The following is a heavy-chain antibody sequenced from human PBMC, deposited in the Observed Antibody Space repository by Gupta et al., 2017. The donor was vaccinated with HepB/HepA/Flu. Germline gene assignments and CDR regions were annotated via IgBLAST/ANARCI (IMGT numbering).Heavy chain of an antibody. CDR1: GGSMSNNY. CDR3: ARLPNTMTHAWFDP. Sequence: QVQLQESGPGLMKPSETLSLTCTVSGGSMSNNYWGWVRQPPGKGLEWIAYIHYDGSSNYNSSLRRRVSISVDTSKNRFSLKMSSVTAADTALYSCARLPNTMTHAWFDPWGQGTQVTVSS. CDR2: IHYDGSS. D-gene: IGHD3-3*01. V-gene: IGHV4-59*01. J-gene: IGHJ5*02.